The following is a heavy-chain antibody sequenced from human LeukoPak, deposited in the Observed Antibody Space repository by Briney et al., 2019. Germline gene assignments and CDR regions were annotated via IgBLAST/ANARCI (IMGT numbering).Heavy chain of an antibody. CDR1: GYTFTGYY. CDR2: INPNSGGT. D-gene: IGHD3-3*01. Sequence: ASVKVSCKASGYTFTGYYMHWVRQAPGQGLEWMGWINPNSGGTNYAQKFQGRVTMTSDTSISTAYMELSRLRSDDTAVYYCARDIMSFGVVITGNFDYWGQGTLVTVSS. CDR3: ARDIMSFGVVITGNFDY. J-gene: IGHJ4*02. V-gene: IGHV1-2*02.